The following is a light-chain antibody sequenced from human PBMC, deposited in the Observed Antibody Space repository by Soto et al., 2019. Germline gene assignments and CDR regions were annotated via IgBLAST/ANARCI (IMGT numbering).Light chain of an antibody. CDR1: SSDVGGYYF. J-gene: IGLJ3*02. V-gene: IGLV2-11*01. CDR3: CSYAGNYDWV. Sequence: QSVLTQPRSVSGSPGQSVTISCTGTSSDVGGYYFVSWYQQHPGKAPKRMIYDVSERPSGVPDRFSGSKSGNTASLTISGLQAEDEADYYCCSYAGNYDWVFGGGTKLTVL. CDR2: DVS.